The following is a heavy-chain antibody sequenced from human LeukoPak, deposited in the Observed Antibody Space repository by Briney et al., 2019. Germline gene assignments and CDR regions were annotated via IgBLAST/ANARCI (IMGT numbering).Heavy chain of an antibody. CDR2: ISHDGSKK. CDR3: AKRSYYYGLDV. CDR1: ILTFSRYG. Sequence: GGSLRLSCAASILTFSRYGMHWGRQAPGKGLESVAIISHDGSKKYYAESVKGRFTISRDNSKNTLSLQMDSLRADDTALYYCAKRSYYYGLDVWGQGTTVTVS. J-gene: IGHJ6*02. V-gene: IGHV3-30*18.